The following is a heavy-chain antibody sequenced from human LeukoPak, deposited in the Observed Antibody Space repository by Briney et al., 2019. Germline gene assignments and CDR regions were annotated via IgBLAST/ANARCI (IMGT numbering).Heavy chain of an antibody. D-gene: IGHD2-2*03. J-gene: IGHJ4*02. Sequence: GGSLRLSCAASGFTVSSNYMSWVRQAPGKGLEWVSVIYSGGSTYYADSVKGRFAISRDNSKNTLYLQMNSLRAEDTAMYYCARVGYCSGTSCYLVSPFDYWGQGIRVTVSS. V-gene: IGHV3-53*01. CDR3: ARVGYCSGTSCYLVSPFDY. CDR2: IYSGGST. CDR1: GFTVSSNY.